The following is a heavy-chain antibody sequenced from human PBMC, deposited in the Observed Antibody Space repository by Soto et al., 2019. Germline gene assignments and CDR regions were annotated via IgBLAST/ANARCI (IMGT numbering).Heavy chain of an antibody. CDR3: ATNSQEIAAAGGTHTYYYYGMDV. V-gene: IGHV1-2*04. CDR1: GYTFTGYY. Sequence: ASVKVSCKASGYTFTGYYMHWVRQAPGQGLEWMGWINPNSGGTNYAQKFQGWVTMTRDTSISTAYMELSRLRSDDTAVYYCATNSQEIAAAGGTHTYYYYGMDVWGQGTTVTVSS. D-gene: IGHD6-13*01. J-gene: IGHJ6*02. CDR2: INPNSGGT.